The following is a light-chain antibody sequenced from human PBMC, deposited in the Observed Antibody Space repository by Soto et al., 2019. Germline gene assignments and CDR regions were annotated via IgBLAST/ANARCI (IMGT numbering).Light chain of an antibody. CDR2: DVS. J-gene: IGLJ1*01. V-gene: IGLV2-14*03. CDR3: SSYTTSGTLV. CDR1: SSDVGSYNY. Sequence: QSALTQPASVSGSPGQSIIISCTGTSSDVGSYNYVSWYQHHPGKAPKFMIYDVSNRPSGVSNRFYGSKSGNTASLTISGLQAEDEADYYCSSYTTSGTLVYGSGTKVTVL.